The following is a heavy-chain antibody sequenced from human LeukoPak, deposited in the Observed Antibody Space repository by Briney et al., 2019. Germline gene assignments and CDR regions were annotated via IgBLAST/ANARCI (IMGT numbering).Heavy chain of an antibody. CDR1: GGSISSGSYY. CDR3: ARDIVVVPAAVDGFDI. Sequence: SETLSLTCTVSGGSISSGSYYWSWIRQPAGKGLEWIGRIYTSGSTNYNPSLKSRVTISVDTSKNQFSMKLSSVTDADTAVYYCARDIVVVPAAVDGFDIWGQGTMVTVSS. J-gene: IGHJ3*02. D-gene: IGHD2-2*01. V-gene: IGHV4-61*02. CDR2: IYTSGST.